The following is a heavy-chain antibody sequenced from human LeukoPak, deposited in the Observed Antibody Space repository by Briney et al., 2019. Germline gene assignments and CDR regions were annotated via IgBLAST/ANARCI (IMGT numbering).Heavy chain of an antibody. V-gene: IGHV3-30-3*01. Sequence: GGSLRLSCAASGFTFSSYAMHWVRQAPGKGLEWVAVISYDGSNKYYADSVKGRFTISRDNSKNTLYLQMNSLRAEDTAVYYCARVGYYYDSSGYYPFDYWGQGTLVTVSS. CDR3: ARVGYYYDSSGYYPFDY. D-gene: IGHD3-22*01. J-gene: IGHJ4*02. CDR1: GFTFSSYA. CDR2: ISYDGSNK.